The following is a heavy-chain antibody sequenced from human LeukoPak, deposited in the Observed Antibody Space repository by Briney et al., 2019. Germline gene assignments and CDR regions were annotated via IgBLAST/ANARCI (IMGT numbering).Heavy chain of an antibody. CDR2: IGNDGRPI. Sequence: GGSLRLSCAASGFTFSDSYMSWIRQTPGQGLEWISYIGNDGRPIYYADSVKGRFTISRDNAKNSLFLQTNNLRAEDTAVYYCAKDLGYGGSYYPFDYWGQGTLVTVSS. V-gene: IGHV3-11*01. J-gene: IGHJ4*02. CDR3: AKDLGYGGSYYPFDY. CDR1: GFTFSDSY. D-gene: IGHD1-26*01.